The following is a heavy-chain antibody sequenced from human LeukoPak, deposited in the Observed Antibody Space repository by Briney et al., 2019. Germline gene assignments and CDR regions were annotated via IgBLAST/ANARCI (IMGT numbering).Heavy chain of an antibody. CDR3: ARVRADTAMVTYWYFDL. D-gene: IGHD5-18*01. Sequence: PGGSLRLSCAASGFTFRIYNMHWVRQAPGKGLEWVAVITYDGSNKYYSDSVRGRFTISRDNSKNTLYLQMNSLRAEDTAVYYCARVRADTAMVTYWYFDLWGRGTLVTVSS. CDR2: ITYDGSNK. J-gene: IGHJ2*01. CDR1: GFTFRIYN. V-gene: IGHV3-30*03.